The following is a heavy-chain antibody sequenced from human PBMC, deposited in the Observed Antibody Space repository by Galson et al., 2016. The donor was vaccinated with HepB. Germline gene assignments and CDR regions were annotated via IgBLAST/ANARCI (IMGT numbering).Heavy chain of an antibody. CDR1: GFTFSDHA. CDR2: ISRNAYGGTT. J-gene: IGHJ5*02. D-gene: IGHD6-13*01. Sequence: SLRLSCAASGFTFSDHALSWFRQAPGKGLEWVGFISRNAYGGTTEFAASVKDRFTISRDDSKSIAYLQMNSLKIEDTAVYYCTDGGGIAAAARGLNHWGQGTLVTVSS. CDR3: TDGGGIAAAARGLNH. V-gene: IGHV3-49*03.